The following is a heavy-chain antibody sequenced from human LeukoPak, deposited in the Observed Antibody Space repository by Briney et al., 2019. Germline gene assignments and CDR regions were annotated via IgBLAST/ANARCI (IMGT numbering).Heavy chain of an antibody. CDR3: AGRRSSGWYAY. D-gene: IGHD6-19*01. Sequence: GGSLRLSCATSGFTVSSNYMSWVRQAPGKGLEWVSVIYDSGTTYYADSVKGRFLIFRDTSKNTVDLQMNSLRVGDTAVYYCAGRRSSGWYAYWGQGTLVTVSS. CDR1: GFTVSSNY. J-gene: IGHJ4*02. V-gene: IGHV3-53*01. CDR2: IYDSGTT.